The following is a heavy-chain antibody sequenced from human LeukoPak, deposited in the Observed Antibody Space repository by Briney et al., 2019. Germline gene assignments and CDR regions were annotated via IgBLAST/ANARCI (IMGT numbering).Heavy chain of an antibody. V-gene: IGHV3-23*01. J-gene: IGHJ4*02. D-gene: IGHD6-13*01. Sequence: PGGSLRLSCAASGFTFSSFAMTWVRQAPGKGLEWVSGFDGNGPNTYYADSVKGRFTISRDNSKNTLYLQMSSLRAEDTAIYYCAKDTSTRWYSSTPLPGDYWGQGTLVTVSS. CDR1: GFTFSSFA. CDR2: FDGNGPNT. CDR3: AKDTSTRWYSSTPLPGDY.